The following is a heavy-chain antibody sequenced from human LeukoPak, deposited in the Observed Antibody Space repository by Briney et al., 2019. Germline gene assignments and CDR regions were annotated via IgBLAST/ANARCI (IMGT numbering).Heavy chain of an antibody. J-gene: IGHJ4*02. CDR1: GGTFSSYA. CDR3: AGRYDYYYDSSGRPSQLDY. CDR2: IIPIFGTA. V-gene: IGHV1-69*01. Sequence: EASVKVSCKASGGTFSSYAISWVRQAPGQGLEWMGGIIPIFGTANYAQKFQGRVTITADESTSTAYMELSSLRSEDTAVYYCAGRYDYYYDSSGRPSQLDYWGQGTLVTVSS. D-gene: IGHD3-22*01.